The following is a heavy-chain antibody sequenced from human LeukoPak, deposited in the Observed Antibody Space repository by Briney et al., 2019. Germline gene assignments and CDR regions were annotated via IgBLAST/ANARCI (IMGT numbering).Heavy chain of an antibody. CDR3: AGITMVRRVISHFDY. CDR2: ISAYNGNT. D-gene: IGHD3-10*01. CDR1: GYTFTSYG. Sequence: GASVKVSCKASGYTFTSYGISWVRQAPGQGLEWMGWISAYNGNTNYAQKLQGRVTMTTDTSTSTAYMELRSLRSDDTAVYYCAGITMVRRVISHFDYWGQGTLVTVSS. V-gene: IGHV1-18*01. J-gene: IGHJ4*02.